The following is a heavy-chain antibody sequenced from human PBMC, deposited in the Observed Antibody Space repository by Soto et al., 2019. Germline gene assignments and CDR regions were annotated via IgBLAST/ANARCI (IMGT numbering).Heavy chain of an antibody. CDR3: ARDGSGGDFEDGMGY. V-gene: IGHV3-30*04. Sequence: GSLRLSCAASGFTFSSYAMHWVRQAPGKGLAWVAVISYDGSNKYYADSVKGRFTISRDNSKNTLYLQMNSLRAEDTAVYYCARDGSGGDFEDGMGYWGQGTLVTVSS. CDR1: GFTFSSYA. J-gene: IGHJ4*02. CDR2: ISYDGSNK. D-gene: IGHD2-21*01.